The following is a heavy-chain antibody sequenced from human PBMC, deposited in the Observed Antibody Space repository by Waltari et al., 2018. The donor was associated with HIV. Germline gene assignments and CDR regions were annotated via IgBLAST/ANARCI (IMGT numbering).Heavy chain of an antibody. V-gene: IGHV3-30*18. D-gene: IGHD4-17*01. J-gene: IGHJ6*02. Sequence: QVQLVESGGGVVQPGRSLSLSCPASGLTFSGYGMHRVREAPGKGLEWVAVISYEGSNKDYADSVKGRFTISRDNSKNKLYLQMSSLRAEDTAVYYCAKDKDSTVTTIFYYYGMDVWGQGTTVTVSS. CDR3: AKDKDSTVTTIFYYYGMDV. CDR2: ISYEGSNK. CDR1: GLTFSGYG.